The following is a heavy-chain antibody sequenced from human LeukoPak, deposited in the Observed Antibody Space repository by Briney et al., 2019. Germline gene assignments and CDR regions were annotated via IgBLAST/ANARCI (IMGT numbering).Heavy chain of an antibody. J-gene: IGHJ5*02. CDR2: ISAYNGNT. Sequence: GASVKVSCKASGYTFTSYGISWVRQASGQGLEWMGWISAYNGNTNYAQKLQGRVTMTTDTSTSTAYMELRSLRSDDTAVYYCAREKRDYYDSSGYLLLGFDPWGQGTLVTVSS. CDR3: AREKRDYYDSSGYLLLGFDP. V-gene: IGHV1-18*01. CDR1: GYTFTSYG. D-gene: IGHD3-22*01.